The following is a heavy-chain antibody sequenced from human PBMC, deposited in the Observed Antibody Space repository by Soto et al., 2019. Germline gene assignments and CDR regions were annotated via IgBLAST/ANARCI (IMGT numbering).Heavy chain of an antibody. V-gene: IGHV5-51*01. CDR2: IYLSDSDT. D-gene: IGHD3-3*01. Sequence: GESLKISCKGSGYNFAGYWIAWVRQMPGKGLELMGIIYLSDSDTRYRPSFQGQVTISADKSISSAYLQWSSLRASDTAMYYCARGGVSTRTFDYWGQGXPVTVSS. CDR1: GYNFAGYW. CDR3: ARGGVSTRTFDY. J-gene: IGHJ4*02.